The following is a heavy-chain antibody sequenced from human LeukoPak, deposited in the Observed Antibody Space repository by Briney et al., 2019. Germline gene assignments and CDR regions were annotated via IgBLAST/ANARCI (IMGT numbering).Heavy chain of an antibody. CDR3: AATHDSGTYYNDPMGY. V-gene: IGHV4-39*01. Sequence: SETLSLTCTVSGGSINIRNYYWGWIRQPPGVGLEWIGSIYYTGSTYYNPSLKSRVTISVDTPKKQLSLKLSSVTAADTAVYYCAATHDSGTYYNDPMGYWGQGTLVTVSS. CDR1: GGSINIRNYY. J-gene: IGHJ4*02. CDR2: IYYTGST. D-gene: IGHD3-10*01.